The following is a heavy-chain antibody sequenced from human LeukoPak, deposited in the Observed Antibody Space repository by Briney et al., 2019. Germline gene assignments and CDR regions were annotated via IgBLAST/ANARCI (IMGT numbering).Heavy chain of an antibody. D-gene: IGHD2-2*01. CDR3: AGQPSLSYCRSATCWFDS. J-gene: IGHJ5*01. V-gene: IGHV4-39*01. CDR1: GGSIITNSYL. CDR2: IFYSGNT. Sequence: PSETLSLTCTVSGGSIITNSYLWGWVRQPPGKALEWIATIFYSGNTYHNPSLKSRVTMTVNTSKNQFSLDLTSVTAADTAVYYCAGQPSLSYCRSATCWFDSWGQGTLVTVSS.